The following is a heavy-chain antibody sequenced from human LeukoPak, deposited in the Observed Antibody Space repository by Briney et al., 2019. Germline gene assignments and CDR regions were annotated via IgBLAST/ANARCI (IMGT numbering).Heavy chain of an antibody. J-gene: IGHJ3*02. CDR3: ARVLRDYDSRAYDAFDI. CDR1: GFTFNNYW. CDR2: ISYVGSDK. Sequence: PGGSLRLSCAASGFTFNNYWMHWVRQAPGKGLEWVALISYVGSDKYYADSVKGRFTISRDNSKNTLYLQMNSLRAEDTAVYYCARVLRDYDSRAYDAFDIWGQGTMVTVSS. V-gene: IGHV3-30*03. D-gene: IGHD3-22*01.